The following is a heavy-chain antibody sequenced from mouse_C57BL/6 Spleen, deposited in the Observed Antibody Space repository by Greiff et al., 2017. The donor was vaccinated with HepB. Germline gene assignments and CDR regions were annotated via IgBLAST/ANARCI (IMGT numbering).Heavy chain of an antibody. J-gene: IGHJ3*01. CDR1: GFNIKDDY. V-gene: IGHV14-4*01. D-gene: IGHD1-1*01. Sequence: VQLQQSGAELVRPRASVKLSCTASGFNIKDDYMHWVKQRPEQGLEWIGWIDPENGDTEYASKFQGKATITADTSSNTAYLQLSSLTSEDTAVYYCTTFSPYYYGSSRAYWGQGTLVTVSA. CDR2: IDPENGDT. CDR3: TTFSPYYYGSSRAY.